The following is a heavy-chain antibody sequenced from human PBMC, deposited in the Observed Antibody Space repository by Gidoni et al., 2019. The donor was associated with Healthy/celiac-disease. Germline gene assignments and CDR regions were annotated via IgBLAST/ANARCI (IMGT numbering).Heavy chain of an antibody. D-gene: IGHD1-26*01. J-gene: IGHJ4*02. V-gene: IGHV4-4*02. CDR3: ARVLDRSLLSGSLYYFDY. Sequence: QVQLQESCPGLVKPSGTLSLTCAVSGGSISSSTWWSWVRQPPGKGLEWIGEIYHSGSTNYNPSLKSRVTISVDKSKNQFSLKLSSVTAADTAVYYCARVLDRSLLSGSLYYFDYWGQGTLVTVAS. CDR1: GGSISSSTW. CDR2: IYHSGST.